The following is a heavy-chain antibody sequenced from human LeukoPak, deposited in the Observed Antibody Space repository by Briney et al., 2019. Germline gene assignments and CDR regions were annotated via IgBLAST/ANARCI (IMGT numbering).Heavy chain of an antibody. Sequence: RGSLRLSCAASGFTFSSYGMHWVRPAPGKGLEWVAFIRYDGSNKYYADSVKGRLTISRDNSKNTLYLQMNSLRAEDTAVYYCAKDWEIVVVPAAMNYWGQGTLVTVSS. CDR3: AKDWEIVVVPAAMNY. CDR1: GFTFSSYG. CDR2: IRYDGSNK. J-gene: IGHJ4*02. D-gene: IGHD2-2*01. V-gene: IGHV3-30*02.